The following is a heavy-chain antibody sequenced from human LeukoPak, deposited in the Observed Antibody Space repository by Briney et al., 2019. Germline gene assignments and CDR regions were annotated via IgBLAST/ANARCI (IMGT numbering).Heavy chain of an antibody. CDR2: IKSDGSEK. V-gene: IGHV3-7*01. CDR1: RFTFSSYA. Sequence: GGTLRLSCAASRFTFSSYAMSWVRQAPGKGLEWVANIKSDGSEKYYLDSVKGRFTISRDNAKNSLYLQMNSLRAEDSAVYYCARYCTFRTCSGTKFDSWGQGALVTVSS. CDR3: ARYCTFRTCSGTKFDS. D-gene: IGHD1-1*01. J-gene: IGHJ4*02.